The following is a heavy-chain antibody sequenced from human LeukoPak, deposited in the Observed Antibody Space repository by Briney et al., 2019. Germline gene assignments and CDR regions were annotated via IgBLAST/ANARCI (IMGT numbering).Heavy chain of an antibody. J-gene: IGHJ6*02. V-gene: IGHV4-30-4*08. D-gene: IGHD3-10*01. CDR3: ARDMARLSGPLDYYYYGMDV. CDR2: IYYSGST. CDR1: GGSISNSGYY. Sequence: PSETLSLTCTVSGGSISNSGYYWSWIRQPPGKGLEWIGYIYYSGSTYYNPSLKSRVTISVDTSKNQFSLKLSSVTAADTAVYYCARDMARLSGPLDYYYYGMDVWGQGTTVTVSS.